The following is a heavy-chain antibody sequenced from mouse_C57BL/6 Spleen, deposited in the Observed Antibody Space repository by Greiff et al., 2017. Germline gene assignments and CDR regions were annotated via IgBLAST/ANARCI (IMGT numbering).Heavy chain of an antibody. CDR1: GYTFTDYN. Sequence: VQLQQSGPELVKPGASVKIPCKASGYTFTDYNMDWVKQSHGKSLEWIGDINPNNGGTIYNQKFKGKATLTVDKSSSTAYMELRSLTSEDTAVYYCARSRPYDYDGGSLDVWGTGTTVTVSS. D-gene: IGHD2-4*01. CDR3: ARSRPYDYDGGSLDV. V-gene: IGHV1-18*01. J-gene: IGHJ1*03. CDR2: INPNNGGT.